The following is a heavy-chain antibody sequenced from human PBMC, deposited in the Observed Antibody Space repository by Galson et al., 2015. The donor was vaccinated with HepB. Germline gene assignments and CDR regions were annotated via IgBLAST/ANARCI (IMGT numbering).Heavy chain of an antibody. D-gene: IGHD4-17*01. J-gene: IGHJ4*02. V-gene: IGHV3-30*09. CDR1: EFTFSGYS. Sequence: SLRLSCAASEFTFSGYSFHWVRQAPGRGLQWVAVISHDGKNEDYADSVKGRFAISRDNSKSTLFLQMNSLRPDSSAVYYCARGDDDGDFSFDFWGQGTLVTVSS. CDR3: ARGDDDGDFSFDF. CDR2: ISHDGKNE.